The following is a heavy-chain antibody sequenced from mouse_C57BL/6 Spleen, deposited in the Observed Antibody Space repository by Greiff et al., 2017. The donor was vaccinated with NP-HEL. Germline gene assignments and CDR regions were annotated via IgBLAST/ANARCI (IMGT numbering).Heavy chain of an antibody. D-gene: IGHD1-1*01. CDR1: GFTFSNYW. V-gene: IGHV6-3*01. CDR2: IRLKSDNYAT. J-gene: IGHJ4*01. CDR3: TVYYGSSFYAMDY. Sequence: EVKLEESGGGLVQPGGSMKLSCVASGFTFSNYWMNWVRQSPEKGLEWVAQIRLKSDNYATHYAESVKGRFTISRDDSKSSVYLQMNNLRAEDTGIYYCTVYYGSSFYAMDYWGQGTSVTVSS.